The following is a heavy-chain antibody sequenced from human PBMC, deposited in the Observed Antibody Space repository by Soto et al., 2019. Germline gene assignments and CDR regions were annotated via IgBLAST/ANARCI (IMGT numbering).Heavy chain of an antibody. CDR3: ARDPLGMYSSSHPYYYGMDV. V-gene: IGHV3-33*01. CDR1: GFTFSSYG. D-gene: IGHD6-13*01. Sequence: GESLKISCAASGFTFSSYGMHWVRQAPGKGLEWVAVIWYDGSNKYYADSVKGRFTISRDNSKNTLYLQMNSLRAEDTAVYYCARDPLGMYSSSHPYYYGMDVWGQGTTVTVSS. CDR2: IWYDGSNK. J-gene: IGHJ6*02.